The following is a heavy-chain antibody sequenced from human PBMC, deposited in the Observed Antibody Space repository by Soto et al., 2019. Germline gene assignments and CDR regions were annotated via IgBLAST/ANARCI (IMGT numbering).Heavy chain of an antibody. V-gene: IGHV1-18*01. Sequence: QVHLVQSGAEVKKPGASVKVSCKASGYTFTSYGITWVRQAPGQGLEWMGWISAHNGNTDYAQKLQGRVIVTRDTXXXXXXXXXXXXXXXXXXXXXXXXGXYGDYWGQGALVTVSS. CDR2: ISAHNGNT. J-gene: IGHJ4*02. D-gene: IGHD1-1*01. CDR3: XXGXYGDY. CDR1: GYTFTSYG.